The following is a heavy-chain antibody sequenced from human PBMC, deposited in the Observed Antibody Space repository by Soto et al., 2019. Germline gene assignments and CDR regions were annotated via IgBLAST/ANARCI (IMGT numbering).Heavy chain of an antibody. Sequence: PSETLSLTCTVSGGSVSSGSYYWSWIRQPPGKGLEWIGYIYYSGSTNYNPSLKSRVTISVDTSKNQFSLKLSSVTAADTAVYYCARMVRGYSYGYDWFDARGQGTLVTVSS. CDR1: GGSVSSGSYY. D-gene: IGHD5-18*01. J-gene: IGHJ5*02. CDR2: IYYSGST. CDR3: ARMVRGYSYGYDWFDA. V-gene: IGHV4-61*01.